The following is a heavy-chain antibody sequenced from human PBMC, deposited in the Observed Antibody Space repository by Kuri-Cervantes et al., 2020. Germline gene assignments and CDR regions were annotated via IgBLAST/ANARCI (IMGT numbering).Heavy chain of an antibody. V-gene: IGHV3-30*18. Sequence: GESLKISCAASGFTFSSYGMHWVRQAPGKGLEWVAVISYDGSNKYYADSVKGRFTISRDNSKNTLYLQMNSLRAEDTAVYYCAKGGLAAAGPNWFDPWGQGTLVTVSP. CDR2: ISYDGSNK. J-gene: IGHJ5*02. D-gene: IGHD6-13*01. CDR1: GFTFSSYG. CDR3: AKGGLAAAGPNWFDP.